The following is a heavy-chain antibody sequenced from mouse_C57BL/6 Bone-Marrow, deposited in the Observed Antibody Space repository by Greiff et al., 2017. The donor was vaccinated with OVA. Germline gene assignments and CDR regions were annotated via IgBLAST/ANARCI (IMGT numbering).Heavy chain of an antibody. J-gene: IGHJ1*03. CDR1: GYTFTSYW. CDR2: IHPNSGST. V-gene: IGHV1-64*01. CDR3: AREDGYYGWYFDV. D-gene: IGHD2-3*01. Sequence: QVQLQQPGAALVKPGASVTLSCKASGYTFTSYWMHWVKQRPGQGLEWIGMIHPNSGSTNYNENFKSKATLTVDKSSCTAYMQLSSLTSEDSAVYYCAREDGYYGWYFDVWGTGTTVTVSS.